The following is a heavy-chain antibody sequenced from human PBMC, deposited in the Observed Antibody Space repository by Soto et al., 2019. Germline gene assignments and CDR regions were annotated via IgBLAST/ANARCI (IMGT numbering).Heavy chain of an antibody. CDR2: INPNSGGT. D-gene: IGHD3-22*01. Sequence: GASVKVSCKASGYTFTGYYMHWVRQAPGQGLEWMGWINPNSGGTNYAQKFQGWVTMTRDTSISTAYMELSRLRSDDTAVYYCARDWIGYDSSGYPLQMAFDIWGQGTMVTVSS. CDR1: GYTFTGYY. CDR3: ARDWIGYDSSGYPLQMAFDI. J-gene: IGHJ3*02. V-gene: IGHV1-2*04.